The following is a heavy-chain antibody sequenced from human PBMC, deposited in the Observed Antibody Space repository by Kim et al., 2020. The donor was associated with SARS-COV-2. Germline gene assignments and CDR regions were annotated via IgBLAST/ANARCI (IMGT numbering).Heavy chain of an antibody. CDR3: ARARGITIYDAFDI. CDR2: IKQDGSEK. D-gene: IGHD3-3*01. CDR1: GFTFSAYW. Sequence: GGSLRLSCAASGFTFSAYWMSWVRQAPGKGLEWVANIKQDGSEKHYVDSVRGRFTISRDNSKTSLYLQMNSLRAEDTAVYYCARARGITIYDAFDIWGQG. V-gene: IGHV3-7*01. J-gene: IGHJ3*02.